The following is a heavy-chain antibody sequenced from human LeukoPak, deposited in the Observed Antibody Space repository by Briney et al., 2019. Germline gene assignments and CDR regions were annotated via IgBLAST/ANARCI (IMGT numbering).Heavy chain of an antibody. V-gene: IGHV4-39*07. CDR3: ARAIGPIVVVPAALLGGWFDP. CDR2: IYYSGST. Sequence: TSETLSLTCTVSGGSISSSSYFWGWIRQPPGKGLEWIGSIYYSGSTYYNPSLKSRVTISVDTSKNQFSLKLSSVTAADTAVYYCARAIGPIVVVPAALLGGWFDPWGQGTLVTVSS. CDR1: GGSISSSSYF. D-gene: IGHD2-2*01. J-gene: IGHJ5*02.